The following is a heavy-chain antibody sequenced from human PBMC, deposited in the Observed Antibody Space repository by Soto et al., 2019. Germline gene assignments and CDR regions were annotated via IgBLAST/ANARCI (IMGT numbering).Heavy chain of an antibody. Sequence: GGSLRLSCAASGFTFDDYAMQWVRQAPGKGLEWVAVISYDGSNKYYADSVKGRFTISRDNSKNTLYLQMNSLRAEDTAVYYCAKPLHCISTSCQKYFQHWGQGTLVPVSS. V-gene: IGHV3-30*18. CDR2: ISYDGSNK. CDR1: GFTFDDYA. J-gene: IGHJ1*01. D-gene: IGHD2-2*01. CDR3: AKPLHCISTSCQKYFQH.